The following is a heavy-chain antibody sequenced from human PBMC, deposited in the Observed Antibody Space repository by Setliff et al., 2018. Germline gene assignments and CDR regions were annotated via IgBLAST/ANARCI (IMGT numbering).Heavy chain of an antibody. D-gene: IGHD5-18*01. J-gene: IGHJ6*02. CDR3: AKDGGMGMVKAYYYGLDV. CDR2: LNQEGSAK. Sequence: LKISCAASGFTFRSFWMGRVRQAPGKGLEYVANLNQEGSAKYYVDSVKGRFTISRDNAQNSLHLQMDSLRAEDTAVYYCAKDGGMGMVKAYYYGLDVWGQGTSVTVSS. CDR1: GFTFRSFW. V-gene: IGHV3-7*01.